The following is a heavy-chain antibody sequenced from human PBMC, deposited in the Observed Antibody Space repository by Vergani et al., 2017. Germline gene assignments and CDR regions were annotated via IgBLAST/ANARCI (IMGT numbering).Heavy chain of an antibody. V-gene: IGHV4-39*01. CDR3: ARQRPGSGWSPGDFDD. D-gene: IGHD6-19*01. CDR2: IYYSWST. CDR1: GGYISSSSYY. J-gene: IGHJ4*02. Sequence: QLQLQESGPGLVKPSETLSLTCTVSGGYISSSSYYWGWIRQPPGKGLEWIGSIYYSWSTYYNPSLKSRVTISVDTSKNQFSLKLTSVTAADPAVYFSARQRPGSGWSPGDFDDWCQGILVTVSS.